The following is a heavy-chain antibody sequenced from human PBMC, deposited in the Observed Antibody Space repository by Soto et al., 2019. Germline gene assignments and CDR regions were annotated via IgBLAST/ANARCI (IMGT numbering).Heavy chain of an antibody. D-gene: IGHD6-25*01. Sequence: EVQLVESGGGLVQTGGSLRLSCAASGFTFSAYWMSWVRQAPGKGLEWVANMKQAGSEKYYVDSVNGRFIISRDDAKNSLFLQVNSLRVEDTAVYYCAREKRANGYFDYWGQGTLVTVSS. CDR2: MKQAGSEK. J-gene: IGHJ4*02. CDR3: AREKRANGYFDY. CDR1: GFTFSAYW. V-gene: IGHV3-7*01.